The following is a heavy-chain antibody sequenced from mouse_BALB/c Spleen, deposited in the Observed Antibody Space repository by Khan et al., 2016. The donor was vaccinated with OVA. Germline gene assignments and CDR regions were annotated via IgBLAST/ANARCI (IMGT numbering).Heavy chain of an antibody. CDR2: ISSLAYNF. V-gene: IGHV5-15*02. CDR3: ARGGKGGVDY. J-gene: IGHJ3*01. Sequence: EVELVESGGGLVQPGGSRKLSCTASGFTFSDYGMAWVRQAPGKGPEWLSFISSLAYNFYYADTVTGRFTISRENAKNTLYLEMSSLRAEDTAMYYGARGGKGGVDYWGQGTLVTVSA. CDR1: GFTFSDYG.